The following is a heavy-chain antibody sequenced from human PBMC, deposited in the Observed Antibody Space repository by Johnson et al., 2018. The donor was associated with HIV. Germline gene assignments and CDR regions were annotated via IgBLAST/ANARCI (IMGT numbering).Heavy chain of an antibody. J-gene: IGHJ3*02. Sequence: VQLVESGGGLVQPGGSLRLSCAASGFTFSSYAMSWVRQAPGKGLEWLSYIGSSGTTISYAEPVKGRFTISRDNAKNSLYLPMNSLSAGATAFYYCAVLDAFDIWGHGTMVTVSS. CDR2: IGSSGTTI. D-gene: IGHD2-8*02. CDR3: AVLDAFDI. CDR1: GFTFSSYA. V-gene: IGHV3-48*03.